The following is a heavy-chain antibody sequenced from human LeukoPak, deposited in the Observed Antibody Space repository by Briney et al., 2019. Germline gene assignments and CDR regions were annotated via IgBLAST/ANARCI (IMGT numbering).Heavy chain of an antibody. CDR2: ISYDGSNK. CDR3: ARELSWRKVREGDFDY. D-gene: IGHD3-10*01. V-gene: IGHV3-30*03. J-gene: IGHJ4*02. Sequence: GGSLRLSCAASGFTFSSYAMHWVRQAPGKGLEGVAVISYDGSNKYFADTVKGRFTISRDNSKNTLSLQMNSLRTEDTAVYYCARELSWRKVREGDFDYWGQRTLVTVS. CDR1: GFTFSSYA.